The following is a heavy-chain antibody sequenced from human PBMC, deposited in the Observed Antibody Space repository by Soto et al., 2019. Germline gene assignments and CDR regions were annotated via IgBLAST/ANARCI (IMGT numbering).Heavy chain of an antibody. D-gene: IGHD3-3*01. J-gene: IGHJ3*02. Sequence: PGGSLRLSCAASGFRFSSYAMSWVRQAPGKGLEWVSAISGSGGSTYYADSVKGRFTISRDNSKNTLYLQMNSLRAEDTAVYYCAKDVTIFGVVPDAFDIWGQGTMVTVSS. CDR3: AKDVTIFGVVPDAFDI. V-gene: IGHV3-23*01. CDR2: ISGSGGST. CDR1: GFRFSSYA.